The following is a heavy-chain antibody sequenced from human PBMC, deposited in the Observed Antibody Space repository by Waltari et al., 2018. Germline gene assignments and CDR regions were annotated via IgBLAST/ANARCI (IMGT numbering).Heavy chain of an antibody. D-gene: IGHD5-12*01. V-gene: IGHV1-69*04. Sequence: QVQLVQSGAEVKKPGSSVKVSCKASGGTFSSYAISWVRQAPGQGLEWMGGIIPILGIANYAQKFQGRVTITADESTSTAYMELSSLRSEDTAVYYCARKVDPGYNFDYWGQGTLVTVSS. J-gene: IGHJ4*02. CDR3: ARKVDPGYNFDY. CDR1: GGTFSSYA. CDR2: IIPILGIA.